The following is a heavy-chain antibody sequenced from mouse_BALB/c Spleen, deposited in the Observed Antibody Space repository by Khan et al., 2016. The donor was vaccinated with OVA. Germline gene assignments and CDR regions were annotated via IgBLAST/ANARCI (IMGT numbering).Heavy chain of an antibody. CDR1: GYTFTDYT. CDR2: ISTYYGDA. Sequence: QVQLQQSGAELVRPGVSVKISCKGSGYTFTDYTIHWVKQSHAKSLEWIGVISTYYGDAKCNQKLKDKATMTVDKSSNTAYMDHASLTSDASAIDYVGRSFITRATDDAMDYWGQGTSVTVSS. CDR3: GRSFITRATDDAMDY. V-gene: IGHV1S137*01. J-gene: IGHJ4*01. D-gene: IGHD1-1*01.